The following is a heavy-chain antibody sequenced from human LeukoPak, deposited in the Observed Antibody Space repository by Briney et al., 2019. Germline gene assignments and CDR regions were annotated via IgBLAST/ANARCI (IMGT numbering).Heavy chain of an antibody. CDR3: ARPNYYYYYMDV. J-gene: IGHJ6*03. CDR2: IYYTGRT. V-gene: IGHV4-59*08. CDR1: AGSVSSYY. Sequence: SETLSLTCTVSAGSVSSYYWSWIRQPPGKGLEWIGYIYYTGRTNYNPSLKSRVTISVDTSKNQFSLKLSSVTAAHTAVYYCARPNYYYYYMDVWGKGTTVTVSS.